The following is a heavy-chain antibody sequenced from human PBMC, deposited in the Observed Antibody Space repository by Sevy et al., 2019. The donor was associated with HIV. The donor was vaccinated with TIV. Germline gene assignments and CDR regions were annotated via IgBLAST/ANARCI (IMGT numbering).Heavy chain of an antibody. CDR3: AKSAIAAAGTPNYYYYYGMDV. V-gene: IGHV3-43*01. J-gene: IGHJ6*02. Sequence: GGSLRLSCAASGFTFDDYTMHWVRQAPGKGLEWVSLISWDGGSTYYADSVKGRFTISRDNSKNSLYLQMNSLRTEDTALYYCAKSAIAAAGTPNYYYYYGMDVWGQWTTVTVSS. D-gene: IGHD6-13*01. CDR1: GFTFDDYT. CDR2: ISWDGGST.